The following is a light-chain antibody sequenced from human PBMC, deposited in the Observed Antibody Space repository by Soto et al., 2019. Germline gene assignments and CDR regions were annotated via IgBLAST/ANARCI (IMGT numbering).Light chain of an antibody. V-gene: IGLV2-8*01. J-gene: IGLJ3*02. Sequence: QSALTQPPSASGSPGQSVTISCTGTSSDVGGYNYVSWYQQHPGKAPKLVIFEVNKRPSGVSSRFSASKSGNTASLTISGVQAEDEADYYCCSYAGTTTWVFGGGTKLTVL. CDR1: SSDVGGYNY. CDR2: EVN. CDR3: CSYAGTTTWV.